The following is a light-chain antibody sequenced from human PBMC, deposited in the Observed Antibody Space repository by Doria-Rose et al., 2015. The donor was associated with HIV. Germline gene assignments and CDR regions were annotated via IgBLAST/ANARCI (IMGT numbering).Light chain of an antibody. Sequence: GERATLSCRASQSVSSKYVAWYQQKPGQAPRLLIYGASSRAAGISDRFSGSGSGTDFTLTITRLEPEDFAVFFCQQYGSSPYTFGQGTKLQIK. J-gene: IGKJ2*01. CDR1: QSVSSKY. V-gene: IGKV3-20*01. CDR3: QQYGSSPYT. CDR2: GAS.